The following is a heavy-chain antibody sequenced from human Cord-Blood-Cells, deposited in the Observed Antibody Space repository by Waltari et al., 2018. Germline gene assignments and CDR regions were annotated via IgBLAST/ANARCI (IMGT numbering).Heavy chain of an antibody. CDR1: GYTLTELS. CDR2: FRPEVVET. D-gene: IGHD3-10*01. Sequence: QVQLVQSGAEVKKPGASVKVSCKVSGYTLTELSMHWVRQPPGKGLEWVGGFRPEVVETSYTQEFQGKVTMTEDTSTDTAYMELSSLRSGDTAVYYCATPLLYGSGSYDLGYWGQGTLVTVSS. V-gene: IGHV1-24*01. CDR3: ATPLLYGSGSYDLGY. J-gene: IGHJ4*02.